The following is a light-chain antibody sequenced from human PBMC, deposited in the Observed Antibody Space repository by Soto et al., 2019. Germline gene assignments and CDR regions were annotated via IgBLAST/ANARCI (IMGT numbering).Light chain of an antibody. CDR3: QQYSTSLLT. J-gene: IGKJ1*01. V-gene: IGKV3-20*01. Sequence: IVLKHSPGTLSLSQGERATLSCRASLTVSDNYLAWYQQKPGQAPRLVIYDASSRATGIPGRFSASGSGTDFTLIISRLEPEDFAVYYCQQYSTSLLTFGQGTKVDIK. CDR2: DAS. CDR1: LTVSDNY.